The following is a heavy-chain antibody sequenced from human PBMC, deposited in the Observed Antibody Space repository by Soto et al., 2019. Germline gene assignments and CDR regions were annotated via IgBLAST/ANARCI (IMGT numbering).Heavy chain of an antibody. V-gene: IGHV5-51*01. CDR3: AASIFYYGMDV. Sequence: GESLKISCKGSGYTFTNYWIGWVRQMPGKGLEWMGIIYPGDSDTKYNPSYQGQVTISADKSITTTYLQWSSLKASDTAIYYCAASIFYYGMDVWGQGTTVTVS. J-gene: IGHJ6*02. CDR2: IYPGDSDT. CDR1: GYTFTNYW.